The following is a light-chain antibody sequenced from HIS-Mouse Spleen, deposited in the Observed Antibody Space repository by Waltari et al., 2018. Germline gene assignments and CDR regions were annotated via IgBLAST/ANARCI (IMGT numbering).Light chain of an antibody. Sequence: QSALTQPASVSGSPGQSITISCTGTSSDVGSYNLVSWYQQHPGKAPKLMIYEGSKRPSGVSNRCSGSKSGNTPSLTISGLQAEDEADYYCCSYAGSSTFEVFGGGTKLTVL. V-gene: IGLV2-23*03. CDR3: CSYAGSSTFEV. J-gene: IGLJ2*01. CDR1: SSDVGSYNL. CDR2: EGS.